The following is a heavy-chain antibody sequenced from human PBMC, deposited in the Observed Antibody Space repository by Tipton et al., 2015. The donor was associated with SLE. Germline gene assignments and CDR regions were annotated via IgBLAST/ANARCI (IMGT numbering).Heavy chain of an antibody. J-gene: IGHJ4*02. CDR3: VKASGTYSSGWYGGDYFDY. V-gene: IGHV3-64D*06. CDR2: ISSNGGST. D-gene: IGHD6-19*01. Sequence: VQLVQSGGGLVQPGGSLRLSCSASGFTFSSYAMHWVRQAPGKGLEYVSAISSNGGSTYYADSVKGRFTISRDNSKNTLYLQMSSLRAEDTAVYYCVKASGTYSSGWYGGDYFDYWGQGTLVTVSS. CDR1: GFTFSSYA.